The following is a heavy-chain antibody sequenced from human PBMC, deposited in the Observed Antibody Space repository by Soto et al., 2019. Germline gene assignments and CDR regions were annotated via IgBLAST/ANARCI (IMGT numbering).Heavy chain of an antibody. V-gene: IGHV3-15*01. D-gene: IGHD6-6*01. CDR3: TTDGVVAIRPLFDF. Sequence: EAQLVESGGDLVKPGGSLRLSCVGSGFSFANAWMGWVRQAPGKGLEWVGRLKSKPDGGTTDYGEPVKGRFIVSRDDSKNTVFLQMNSLEIDDTGVYYCTTDGVVAIRPLFDFWRHVPLPTLSS. J-gene: IGHJ4*01. CDR2: LKSKPDGGTT. CDR1: GFSFANAW.